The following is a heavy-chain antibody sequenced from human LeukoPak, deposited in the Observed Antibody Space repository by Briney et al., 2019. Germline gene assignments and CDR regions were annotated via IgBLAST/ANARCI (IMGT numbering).Heavy chain of an antibody. V-gene: IGHV3-23*01. CDR3: ATGAYYYDSSGYYYYFDY. CDR1: GFTFSSYA. CDR2: ISGSGGST. J-gene: IGHJ4*02. Sequence: PGGSLRLSCGASGFTFSSYAMSWVRQAPGKGLEWVSAISGSGGSTYYADSVKGRFTISRDHSQNTLYLQMNSLRAEDTAVYYCATGAYYYDSSGYYYYFDYWGQGTLVTVSS. D-gene: IGHD3-22*01.